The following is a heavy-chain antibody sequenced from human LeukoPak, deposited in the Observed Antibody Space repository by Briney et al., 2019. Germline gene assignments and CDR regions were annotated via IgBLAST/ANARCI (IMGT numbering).Heavy chain of an antibody. Sequence: SETLSLTCTVSGGSISSYYWSWIRQPPGKGLEGIGYIYYSGSTNYNPSLKSRVTISVDTSKNQFSLKLSSVTAADTAVYYCASLVAGIFYFDYWGQGTLVTVSS. CDR1: GGSISSYY. CDR2: IYYSGST. J-gene: IGHJ4*02. V-gene: IGHV4-59*01. CDR3: ASLVAGIFYFDY. D-gene: IGHD6-19*01.